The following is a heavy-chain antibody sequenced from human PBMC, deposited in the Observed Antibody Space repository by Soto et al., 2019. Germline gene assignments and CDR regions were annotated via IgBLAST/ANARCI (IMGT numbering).Heavy chain of an antibody. V-gene: IGHV3-33*08. J-gene: IGHJ6*02. Sequence: QVQLVESGGGVVQPGGSLRLSCTTSGFTFNTYGMHWVRQAPGKGLEWVAIIWYDGSNKYYADSVKGRFTISRDNSKNTLYLHMNSLRAEDTALYYCARADCTGADCYSWPFNYGVDVWGQGTTVTVSS. D-gene: IGHD2-15*01. CDR2: IWYDGSNK. CDR1: GFTFNTYG. CDR3: ARADCTGADCYSWPFNYGVDV.